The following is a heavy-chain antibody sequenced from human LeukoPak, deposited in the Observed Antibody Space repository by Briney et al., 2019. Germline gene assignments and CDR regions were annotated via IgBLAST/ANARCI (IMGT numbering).Heavy chain of an antibody. CDR2: IDPSDSYT. D-gene: IGHD3-9*01. J-gene: IGHJ4*02. CDR1: GYSFPSYW. V-gene: IGHV5-10-1*01. CDR3: ARTYYDILTGYSLSDY. Sequence: PGESLRISCKGSGYSFPSYWITWVRQMPGKGVEWMGSIDPSDSYTNYSPSFQGHVTISADKSISTAYLQWSSLMASDTAIYYCARTYYDILTGYSLSDYWGQGTLVTVSS.